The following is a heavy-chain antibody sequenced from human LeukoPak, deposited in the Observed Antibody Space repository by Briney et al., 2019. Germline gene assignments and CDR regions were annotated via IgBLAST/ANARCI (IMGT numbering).Heavy chain of an antibody. CDR1: GGSFSGYY. CDR3: ARVKGYCSSTSCYRYYYYYGMDV. CDR2: INHSGST. D-gene: IGHD2-2*01. Sequence: SETLSLTCAVYGGSFSGYYWSWIRQPPGKGLGWIGEINHSGSTNYNPSLKSRVTISVDTSKNQFSLKLSSVTAADTAVYYCARVKGYCSSTSCYRYYYYYGMDVWGQGTTVTVSS. J-gene: IGHJ6*02. V-gene: IGHV4-34*01.